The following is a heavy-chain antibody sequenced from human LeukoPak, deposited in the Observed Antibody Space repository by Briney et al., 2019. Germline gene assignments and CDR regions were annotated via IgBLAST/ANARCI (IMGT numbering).Heavy chain of an antibody. D-gene: IGHD2-2*01. J-gene: IGHJ4*02. Sequence: GASVKVSCKASVYTFTSYGISWGRQAPGQGLEWMGWISAYNGNTNYAQKLQGRVTMTTDTSTSTAYRELRSLRSDDTAVYYCARVGYCSSTSCYRIDYWGQGTLVTVSS. CDR2: ISAYNGNT. V-gene: IGHV1-18*01. CDR1: VYTFTSYG. CDR3: ARVGYCSSTSCYRIDY.